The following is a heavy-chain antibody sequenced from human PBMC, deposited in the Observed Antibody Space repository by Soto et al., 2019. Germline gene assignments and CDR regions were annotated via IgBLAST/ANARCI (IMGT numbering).Heavy chain of an antibody. V-gene: IGHV3-23*01. CDR2: ISGSGGST. CDR3: AKSGQSSWANMDV. CDR1: GFTFSSYA. J-gene: IGHJ6*02. Sequence: PGGSVRLSCAASGFTFSSYAMSWVRQAPGKGLEWVSAISGSGGSTYYADSVKGRFTISRDNSKNTLYLQMNSLRAEDTAVYYCAKSGQSSWANMDVWGQGTTVTVSS. D-gene: IGHD2-2*01.